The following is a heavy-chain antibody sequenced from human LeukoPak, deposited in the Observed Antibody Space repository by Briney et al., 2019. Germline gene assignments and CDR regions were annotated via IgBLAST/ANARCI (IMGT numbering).Heavy chain of an antibody. CDR1: GFTFDDYG. CDR3: ARDLGANYYGSGSYLY. J-gene: IGHJ4*02. D-gene: IGHD3-10*01. Sequence: RAGGSLRLSCAASGFTFDDYGMSWVRQAPGKGLEWVSGINWNGGSTGYADSVKGRFTISRDNAKNSLYLQMNSLRAEDTALYYCARDLGANYYGSGSYLYWGQGTLVTVSS. CDR2: INWNGGST. V-gene: IGHV3-20*04.